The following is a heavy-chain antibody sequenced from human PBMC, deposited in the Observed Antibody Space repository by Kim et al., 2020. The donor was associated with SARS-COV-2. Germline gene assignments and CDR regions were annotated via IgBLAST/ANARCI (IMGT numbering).Heavy chain of an antibody. V-gene: IGHV1-69*13. D-gene: IGHD3-16*01. CDR3: ARKLKSRGFGYYSYGIDF. CDR1: GGTFSSYA. CDR2: IIPIFGTA. Sequence: SVKVSCKASGGTFSSYAISWVRQAPGQGLEWMGGIIPIFGTAYYAQKCQGRVTITADESTSTAYMDLSSLRSEDTAGYYCARKLKSRGFGYYSYGIDFW. J-gene: IGHJ6*01.